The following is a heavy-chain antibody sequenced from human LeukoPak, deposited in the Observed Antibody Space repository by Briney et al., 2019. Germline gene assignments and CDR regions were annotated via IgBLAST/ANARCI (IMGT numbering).Heavy chain of an antibody. J-gene: IGHJ4*02. D-gene: IGHD3-10*01. Sequence: ASVKVSCKASGYTFSSYYMHWVRQGPGQGLEWMGMINPSGGSTTYAQKFQGRVTMTRGTSTSTVSMDLSSLRSEGTAVYYCARGRFGGGDYWGQGTLVTVSS. V-gene: IGHV1-46*01. CDR3: ARGRFGGGDY. CDR2: INPSGGST. CDR1: GYTFSSYY.